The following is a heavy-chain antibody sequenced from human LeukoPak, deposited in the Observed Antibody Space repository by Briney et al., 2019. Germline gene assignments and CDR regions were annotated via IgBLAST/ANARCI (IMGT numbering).Heavy chain of an antibody. CDR3: ARVATAHLVNYFDY. CDR2: ISISSPI. D-gene: IGHD5-18*01. J-gene: IGHJ4*02. Sequence: GGSLRLSCAASGFTFSRYSMNWVRQAPGKGLEWVSYISISSPIYYADSVKGRFTISRDNAKNSLYLQMNSLRAEDTAVYYCARVATAHLVNYFDYWGQGTQVTVSS. V-gene: IGHV3-48*04. CDR1: GFTFSRYS.